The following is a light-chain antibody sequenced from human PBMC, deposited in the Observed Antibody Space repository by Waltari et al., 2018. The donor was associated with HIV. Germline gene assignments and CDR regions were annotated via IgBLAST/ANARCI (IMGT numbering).Light chain of an antibody. V-gene: IGKV3-20*01. Sequence: EIVLTQSPGTLSLSPGERATLSCRASQSIYRNYLAWYQQKPGQPPRLLIYGASSRATGIPDRFTGSVSGTDFTLTINGLEPEDFAVYYCQQYGSSPRTFGPGTKVDIK. CDR2: GAS. CDR3: QQYGSSPRT. CDR1: QSIYRNY. J-gene: IGKJ3*01.